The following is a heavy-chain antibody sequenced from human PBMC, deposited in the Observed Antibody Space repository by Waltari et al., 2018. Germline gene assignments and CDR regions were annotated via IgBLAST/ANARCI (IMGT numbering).Heavy chain of an antibody. Sequence: QVQLVESGGGVVQPGRSLRLSCAASGFTFSSYGMHWVRQAPGKGLEWVAVISYDGSNKYYADSVKGRFTISRDNSKNTLYLQMNSLRAEDTAVYYCANLVKANWYAFDIWGQGTMVTVSS. CDR3: ANLVKANWYAFDI. CDR2: ISYDGSNK. J-gene: IGHJ3*02. V-gene: IGHV3-30*18. D-gene: IGHD7-27*01. CDR1: GFTFSSYG.